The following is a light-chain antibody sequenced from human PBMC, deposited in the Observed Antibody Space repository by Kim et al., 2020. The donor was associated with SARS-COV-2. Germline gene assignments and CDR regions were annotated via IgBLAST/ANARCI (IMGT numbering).Light chain of an antibody. V-gene: IGLV3-25*03. Sequence: VSPGQTARITCSGDAVPEKLTYWYQQKSVRAPLLLIYKDSERPSGIPGRFSDSSSGTTVTLTISGVQAEDDADYYCQSADGSGTYVFGTGTKVTVL. J-gene: IGLJ1*01. CDR2: KDS. CDR3: QSADGSGTYV. CDR1: AVPEKL.